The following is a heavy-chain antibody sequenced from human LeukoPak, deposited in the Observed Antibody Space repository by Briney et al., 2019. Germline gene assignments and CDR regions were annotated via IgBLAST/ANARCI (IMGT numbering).Heavy chain of an antibody. CDR2: IIPIFGTA. V-gene: IGHV1-69*13. D-gene: IGHD3-3*01. CDR3: AVPPGITIFGVVRDLAGDAFDI. CDR1: GYTFTSYD. Sequence: GASVKVSCKASGYTFTSYDINWVRQAPGQGLEWMGGIIPIFGTANYAQKFQGRVTITADESTSTAYMELSSLRSEDTAVYYCAVPPGITIFGVVRDLAGDAFDIWGQGTMVTVSS. J-gene: IGHJ3*02.